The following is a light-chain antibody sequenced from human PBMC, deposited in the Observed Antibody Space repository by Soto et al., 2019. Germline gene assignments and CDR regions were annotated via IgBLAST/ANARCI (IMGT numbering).Light chain of an antibody. CDR2: KVS. J-gene: IGKJ2*01. CDR3: MQGIHWPPYT. CDR1: QSLAYSDGITY. V-gene: IGKV2-30*01. Sequence: DVVLTQSPLSLPVILGQPASISCRSRQSLAYSDGITYLSWFHQRPGQSPRRLLYKVSNRDSGVPDRFSGSGSVTDFTLKISRVEAEDVGVYYCMQGIHWPPYTFGQGTKLDIK.